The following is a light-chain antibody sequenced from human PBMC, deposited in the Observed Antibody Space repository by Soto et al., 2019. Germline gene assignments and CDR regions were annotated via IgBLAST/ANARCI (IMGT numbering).Light chain of an antibody. V-gene: IGKV3-20*01. CDR2: GTS. Sequence: EIVLTQSPGTLSLSPGERATLSCRASQNVRSNYLAWYQQQPGQAPRLLIYGTSARATGNPDRFSGSGSGTDFTLTISRLEPEDFAVYYCQQYGSSYTFGPGTKVEIK. CDR1: QNVRSNY. J-gene: IGKJ3*01. CDR3: QQYGSSYT.